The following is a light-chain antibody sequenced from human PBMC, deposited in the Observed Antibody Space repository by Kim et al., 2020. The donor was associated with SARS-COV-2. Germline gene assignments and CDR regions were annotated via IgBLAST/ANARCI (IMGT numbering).Light chain of an antibody. J-gene: IGKJ2*01. CDR1: QDINSW. CDR3: QQVIRLPQT. Sequence: DIQMTQSPSSVSAYVGDRVTITCRASQDINSWVAWYQQKPGKAPKLLIFAATTLQTGVPLRFSGSGSGTDFTLTISSLQPEDFATYYCQQVIRLPQTFGQGTKLEI. V-gene: IGKV1-12*01. CDR2: AAT.